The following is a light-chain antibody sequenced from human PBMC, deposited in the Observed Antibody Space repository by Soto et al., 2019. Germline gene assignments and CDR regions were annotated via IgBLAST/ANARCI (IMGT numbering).Light chain of an antibody. CDR1: QGINSF. V-gene: IGKV1D-13*01. Sequence: AIQLTQSPSSLSASVGDRVTITCRASQGINSFLAWYQQKPGEAPKLLIYGASTLQSGVPSRFSGSGSGTDFTLTISSLQPEDFATYYCQHFDNLPFTFGPGTKVHIK. J-gene: IGKJ3*01. CDR2: GAS. CDR3: QHFDNLPFT.